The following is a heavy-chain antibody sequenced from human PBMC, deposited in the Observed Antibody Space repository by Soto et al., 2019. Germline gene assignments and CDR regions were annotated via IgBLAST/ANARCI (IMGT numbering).Heavy chain of an antibody. CDR2: INPNSGGT. CDR1: GYTFTGYY. J-gene: IGHJ5*02. V-gene: IGHV1-2*02. CDR3: ARDLGIAAAGTGWFDP. D-gene: IGHD6-13*01. Sequence: ASVKFSCKASGYTFTGYYMHWVRQAPGQGLEWMGWINPNSGGTNYAQKFQGRVTMTRDTSISTAYMELSRLRSDDTAVYYCARDLGIAAAGTGWFDPWGQGTLVTVSS.